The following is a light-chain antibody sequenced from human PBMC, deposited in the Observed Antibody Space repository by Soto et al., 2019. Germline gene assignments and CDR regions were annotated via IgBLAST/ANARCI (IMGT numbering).Light chain of an antibody. Sequence: DIVLTQSPGTLSLSPGERATLSCRASQSVASTYLAWYQQKPGQAPRLLIYGASTRATGIPDRFSGSGSGTDFTLTISRLEPEDFEVYYCQQYGNSPPFTFGPGTKVDIK. V-gene: IGKV3-20*01. CDR2: GAS. CDR1: QSVASTY. CDR3: QQYGNSPPFT. J-gene: IGKJ3*01.